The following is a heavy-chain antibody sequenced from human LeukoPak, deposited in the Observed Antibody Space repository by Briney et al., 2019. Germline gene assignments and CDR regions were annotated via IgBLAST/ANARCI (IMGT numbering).Heavy chain of an antibody. CDR1: GYTFTSYG. D-gene: IGHD2-2*01. Sequence: ASVKVSCEASGYTFTSYGISWVRQARGQGLEWMGWISGYNGNTNYAQKLQGRVTMTTDTSTSTAYMELRSLRSDDTAVYYCARVVPAAIRNWFDPWGQGTLVTVSS. V-gene: IGHV1-18*01. J-gene: IGHJ5*02. CDR3: ARVVPAAIRNWFDP. CDR2: ISGYNGNT.